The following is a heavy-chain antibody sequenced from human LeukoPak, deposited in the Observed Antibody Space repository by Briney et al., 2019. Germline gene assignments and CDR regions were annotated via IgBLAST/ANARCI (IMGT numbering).Heavy chain of an antibody. J-gene: IGHJ5*02. CDR1: GGSISSYY. CDR3: ARGYWNDPFENWFDP. V-gene: IGHV4-59*01. Sequence: SETLSLTCTVSGGSISSYYWSWIRQPPEKGLEWIGYIYYSGSTNYNPSLKSRVTISVDTSKNQFSLKLSSVTAADTAVYYCARGYWNDPFENWFDPWGQGTLVTVSS. D-gene: IGHD1-1*01. CDR2: IYYSGST.